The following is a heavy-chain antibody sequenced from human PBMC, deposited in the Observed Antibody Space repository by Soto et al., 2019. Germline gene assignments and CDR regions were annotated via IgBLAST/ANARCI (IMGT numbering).Heavy chain of an antibody. V-gene: IGHV4-39*01. Sequence: SETLSLTCSVSGDSINSDKYYWGWIRQPPGKGLEWIGSIYFRGNTYYNPSLQTRATISLDKSKSQFALNPNSVTAADSAVYFCERMAGLATISYSFDFWGQGALVTAS. D-gene: IGHD2-21*01. CDR2: IYFRGNT. CDR3: ERMAGLATISYSFDF. CDR1: GDSINSDKYY. J-gene: IGHJ4*02.